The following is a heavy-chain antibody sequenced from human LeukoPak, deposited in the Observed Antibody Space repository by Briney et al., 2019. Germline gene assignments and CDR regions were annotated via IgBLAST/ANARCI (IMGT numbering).Heavy chain of an antibody. Sequence: SETLSLTCTVSGGSISSYYWSWIRQPPGKGLEWIGYIYYSGSTNYNPSLKSRVTISVDTSKNQFSLKLSSVTAADTAVYYCARHRGLGYYDFWSGLDYWGQGTLITVSS. CDR2: IYYSGST. D-gene: IGHD3-3*01. CDR1: GGSISSYY. J-gene: IGHJ4*02. CDR3: ARHRGLGYYDFWSGLDY. V-gene: IGHV4-59*08.